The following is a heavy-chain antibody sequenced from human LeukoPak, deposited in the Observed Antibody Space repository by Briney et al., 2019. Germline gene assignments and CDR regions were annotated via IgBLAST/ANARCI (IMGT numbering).Heavy chain of an antibody. J-gene: IGHJ4*02. V-gene: IGHV4-38-2*01. CDR1: GYSISSGYY. CDR2: IYHSGSI. CDR3: ARALYSGSSLDY. D-gene: IGHD1-26*01. Sequence: SETLSLTCGVSGYSISSGYYWGWIRQPPGKGLEWIGSIYHSGSIYCNSSLKSRVTISVDTSKNQFSLKLSSVTAADTAVYYCARALYSGSSLDYWGQGTLVTVSS.